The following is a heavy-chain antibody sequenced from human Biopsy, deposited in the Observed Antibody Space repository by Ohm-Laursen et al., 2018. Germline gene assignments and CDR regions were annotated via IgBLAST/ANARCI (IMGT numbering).Heavy chain of an antibody. CDR3: AREVYPTTIYRPVDS. Sequence: SLRLSCAASGFTFSNYGMHWVRQAPGKRLEWVAVIWYDGRNQYYADFVKGRFTISRDNSKNTLYLQMNSLRAEDTAVYFCAREVYPTTIYRPVDSWGQGTLVTVSS. D-gene: IGHD3-3*01. CDR1: GFTFSNYG. V-gene: IGHV3-33*01. J-gene: IGHJ5*01. CDR2: IWYDGRNQ.